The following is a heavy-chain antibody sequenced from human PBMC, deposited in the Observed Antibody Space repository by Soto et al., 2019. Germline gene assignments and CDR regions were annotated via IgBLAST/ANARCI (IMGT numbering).Heavy chain of an antibody. Sequence: SGTLSLTCTVSGGSISSYYWDWIRQPTGKGLEWIGSIYYSGSTYYNPSLKSRVTISVDTSKNQFSLKLSSVTAADTAVYYCSRRYCISTSCYHPFDYWGQGTLVTAPQ. CDR1: GGSISSYY. J-gene: IGHJ4*02. D-gene: IGHD2-2*01. V-gene: IGHV4-39*01. CDR3: SRRYCISTSCYHPFDY. CDR2: IYYSGST.